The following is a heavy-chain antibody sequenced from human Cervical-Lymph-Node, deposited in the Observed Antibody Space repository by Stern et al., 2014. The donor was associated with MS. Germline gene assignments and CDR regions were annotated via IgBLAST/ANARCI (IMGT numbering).Heavy chain of an antibody. CDR2: IYDSGST. J-gene: IGHJ3*02. D-gene: IGHD6-19*01. V-gene: IGHV4-59*11. Sequence: QVQLQESGPGLVKPSETLSLTCSVSGGSISGHYWSWILLPPGKGLAWIGYIYDSGSTTYTPSLKSRVTISLETSKNQFSLRVNSVTAADTAVYYCARVGSSADHDAFDIWGQGTTVSVSS. CDR3: ARVGSSADHDAFDI. CDR1: GGSISGHY.